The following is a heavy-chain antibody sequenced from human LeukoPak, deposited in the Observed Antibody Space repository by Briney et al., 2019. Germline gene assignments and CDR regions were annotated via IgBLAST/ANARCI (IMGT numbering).Heavy chain of an antibody. CDR1: GYTFTSYA. CDR2: INTNTGNP. J-gene: IGHJ3*02. V-gene: IGHV7-4-1*02. Sequence: GASVKVSCKASGYTFTSYAMNWVRQAPGQGLEWMGWINTNTGNPTYAQGFTGRFVFSLDTSVSTAYLQISSLKAEDTAVYYCAKQSGSIFGHAFNIWGQGTMVTVSS. D-gene: IGHD3-3*01. CDR3: AKQSGSIFGHAFNI.